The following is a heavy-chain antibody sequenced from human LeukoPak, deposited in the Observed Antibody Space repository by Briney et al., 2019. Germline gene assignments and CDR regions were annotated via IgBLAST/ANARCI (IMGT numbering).Heavy chain of an antibody. CDR1: RGTLSPYG. V-gene: IGHV1-69*05. J-gene: IGHJ1*01. CDR2: IIPKFGSA. Sequence: GASVKVSCKASRGTLSPYGIDWVRQAPGQGLEWMGTIIPKFGSANYAQKFQDRLTLTTDESTSTGYMELSNLRSEDTAVYFCARDNFAPSGVKYFQLWGPGTLVTVSS. D-gene: IGHD3-16*02. CDR3: ARDNFAPSGVKYFQL.